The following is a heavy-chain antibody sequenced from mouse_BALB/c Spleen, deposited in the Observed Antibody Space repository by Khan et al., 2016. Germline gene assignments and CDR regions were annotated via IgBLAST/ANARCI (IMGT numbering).Heavy chain of an antibody. D-gene: IGHD1-1*01. V-gene: IGHV4-1*02. J-gene: IGHJ2*01. CDR2: INPDSSTI. Sequence: EVELVESGGGLVQPGGSLKLSCAASGFDFSRYWMSWVRQAPGKGLEWIGEINPDSSTINYAPSLKGKFIISRDNAKNTLSLRRNKVSSEDTALYYWTILYYYGCSYYWGPGTTLTVSS. CDR1: GFDFSRYW. CDR3: TILYYYGCSYY.